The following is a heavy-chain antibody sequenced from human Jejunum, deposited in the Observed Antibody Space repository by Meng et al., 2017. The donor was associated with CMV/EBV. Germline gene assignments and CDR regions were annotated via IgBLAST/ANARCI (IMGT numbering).Heavy chain of an antibody. Sequence: AASGFTFSDSGMHWVRQAPGKGLEWVAVISYDESDQYYADSVKGRFTISRDYSKNTLYLQMNSLRGDDTAVYYCARENDYNNYFDLWGQGTLVTVSS. CDR1: GFTFSDSG. J-gene: IGHJ4*02. CDR3: ARENDYNNYFDL. D-gene: IGHD5-24*01. V-gene: IGHV3-30*06. CDR2: ISYDESDQ.